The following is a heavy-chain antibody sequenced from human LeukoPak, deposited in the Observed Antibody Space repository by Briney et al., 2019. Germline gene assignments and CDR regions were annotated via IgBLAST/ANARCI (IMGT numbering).Heavy chain of an antibody. D-gene: IGHD6-13*01. CDR2: INTAGSTT. J-gene: IGHJ4*02. CDR1: GITFSGYW. Sequence: GGSLRLSCAASGITFSGYWMHWVRQAPGKGLVWVSRINTAGSTTNYADSVKGRFTISKDNAKKTLYLQMNSLRAEDTAVYYCARGRDGSSWSSPFDYWGQGTLVTVSS. V-gene: IGHV3-74*01. CDR3: ARGRDGSSWSSPFDY.